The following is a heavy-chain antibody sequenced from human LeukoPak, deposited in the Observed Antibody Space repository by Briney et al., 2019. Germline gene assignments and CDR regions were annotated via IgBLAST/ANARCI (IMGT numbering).Heavy chain of an antibody. CDR2: INSDGSST. D-gene: IGHD2-2*01. Sequence: PGGSLRLSCAASGFTFSSYWMHWARQAPGKGLVWVSRINSDGSSTSYADSVKGRFTISRDNSKNTLYLQMNSLRAEDAAIYYCAKERVVIIPTAIDYWGQGTLVTVSS. J-gene: IGHJ4*02. CDR3: AKERVVIIPTAIDY. CDR1: GFTFSSYW. V-gene: IGHV3-74*01.